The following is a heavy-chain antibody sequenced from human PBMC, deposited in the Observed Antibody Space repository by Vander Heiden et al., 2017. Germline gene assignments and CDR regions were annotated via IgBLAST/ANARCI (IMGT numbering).Heavy chain of an antibody. J-gene: IGHJ4*02. Sequence: LAWVSSINSTSSYIYYADSVKGRFTISRDNAKDSLYLQRNSLRTEDTAVYYCASLAGAGSSDYWGQGTLVTVSS. V-gene: IGHV3-21*01. CDR2: INSTSSYI. CDR3: ASLAGAGSSDY. D-gene: IGHD6-13*01.